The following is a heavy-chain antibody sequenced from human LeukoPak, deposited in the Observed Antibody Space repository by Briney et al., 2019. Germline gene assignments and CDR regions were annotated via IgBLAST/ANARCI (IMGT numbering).Heavy chain of an antibody. CDR2: IYYSGST. Sequence: PSETLSLTRTVSGASISSYYWSWIRQPPGKGLEWIGYIYYSGSTNYNPSLKSRVTISVDTSKNQFSLKLGSVTATDTAVYYCASLTTVTQGYFDSWGQGTLVTVSS. D-gene: IGHD4-17*01. CDR1: GASISSYY. CDR3: ASLTTVTQGYFDS. V-gene: IGHV4-59*08. J-gene: IGHJ4*02.